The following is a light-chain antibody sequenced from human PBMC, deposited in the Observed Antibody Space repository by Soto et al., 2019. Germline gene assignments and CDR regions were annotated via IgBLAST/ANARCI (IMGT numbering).Light chain of an antibody. V-gene: IGLV2-23*01. J-gene: IGLJ1*01. CDR1: SSDVGGYNL. Sequence: QSVLTQPASVSGSPGQSITISCAGTSSDVGGYNLVSWYQHYPGKAPKLMIYEGSKRPSGVSDRFSGSKSGNTASLTISGLQAEDEADYYCCSYAGSSTYVFGTGTKLTVL. CDR3: CSYAGSSTYV. CDR2: EGS.